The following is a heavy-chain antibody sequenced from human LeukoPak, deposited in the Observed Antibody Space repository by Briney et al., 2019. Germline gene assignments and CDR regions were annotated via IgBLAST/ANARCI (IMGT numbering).Heavy chain of an antibody. D-gene: IGHD2-15*01. Sequence: PGGSLRLSCTVSGFTVSSNSMSWARQAPGKGLEWVSSISSSSSYIYYADSVKGRFTISRDNAKNSLYLQMNSLRAEDTAVYYCARLAGYCSGGSCYSDWDYYYMDVWGKGTTVTVSS. V-gene: IGHV3-21*01. CDR3: ARLAGYCSGGSCYSDWDYYYMDV. J-gene: IGHJ6*03. CDR2: ISSSSSYI. CDR1: GFTVSSNS.